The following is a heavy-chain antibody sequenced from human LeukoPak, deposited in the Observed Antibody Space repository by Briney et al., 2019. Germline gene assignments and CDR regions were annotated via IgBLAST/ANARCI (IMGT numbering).Heavy chain of an antibody. V-gene: IGHV4-59*01. J-gene: IGHJ6*02. CDR3: ARVKYYDFWSGYYYYYGMDV. CDR1: GGSISSYY. Sequence: SETLSLTCTVSGGSISSYYWSWIRQPPGKGLEWIGYIYYSGSTNYNPSLKSRVTISVDTSKNQFSLKLSSVTAADTAVYYCARVKYYDFWSGYYYYYGMDVGGQGTTVTVSS. CDR2: IYYSGST. D-gene: IGHD3-3*01.